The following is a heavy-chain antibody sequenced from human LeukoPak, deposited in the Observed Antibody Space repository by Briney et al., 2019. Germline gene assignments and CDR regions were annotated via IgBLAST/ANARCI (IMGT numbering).Heavy chain of an antibody. D-gene: IGHD7-27*01. CDR3: ARGELGYSVNPSYYYYYMDV. Sequence: SETLSLTCTVSGGSISSYYWNWIRQPAGKGLEWIGRIYISGSTNYNPSLKSRVTMSVDTSKNQVSLKLTSVTAADTAVYYCARGELGYSVNPSYYYYYMDVWGKGTTVTVSS. CDR1: GGSISSYY. V-gene: IGHV4-4*07. J-gene: IGHJ6*03. CDR2: IYISGST.